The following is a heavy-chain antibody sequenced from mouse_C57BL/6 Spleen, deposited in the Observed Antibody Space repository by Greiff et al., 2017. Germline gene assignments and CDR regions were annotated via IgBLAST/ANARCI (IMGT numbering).Heavy chain of an antibody. Sequence: QVQLQQPGAELVMPGASVKLSCKASGYTFTSYWMHWVKQRPGQGLEWIGEFDPSDSYTNYNQKFKGKSTLTVDKSSSTAYMQLSSLTSEDSAVYYCARVPYYYGSSYNYFDYWGQGTTLTVSS. V-gene: IGHV1-69*01. CDR2: FDPSDSYT. J-gene: IGHJ2*01. CDR3: ARVPYYYGSSYNYFDY. CDR1: GYTFTSYW. D-gene: IGHD1-1*01.